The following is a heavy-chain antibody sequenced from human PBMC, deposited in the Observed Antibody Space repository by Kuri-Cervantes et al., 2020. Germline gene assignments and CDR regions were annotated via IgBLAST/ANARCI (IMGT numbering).Heavy chain of an antibody. CDR2: ICYSGST. CDR3: ARLRRDGYNSNY. Sequence: SETLSLTCTVSGGSISSSSYYWGWIRQPPGKGLEWIGSICYSGSTYYNPSLKSRVTISVDTSKNQFSLKLSSVTAADTAVYYCARLRRDGYNSNYWGQGTLVTVSS. CDR1: GGSISSSSYY. J-gene: IGHJ4*02. D-gene: IGHD5-24*01. V-gene: IGHV4-39*01.